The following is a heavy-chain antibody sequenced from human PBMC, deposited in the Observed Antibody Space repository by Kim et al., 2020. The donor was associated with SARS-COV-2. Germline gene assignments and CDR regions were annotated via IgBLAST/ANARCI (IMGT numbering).Heavy chain of an antibody. J-gene: IGHJ6*02. CDR3: AREGATVTDYYYYYGMDV. D-gene: IGHD4-17*01. V-gene: IGHV3-30*07. Sequence: KGRLTISRNNSKNTLYLQMNSLRAEDTAVYYCAREGATVTDYYYYYGMDVWGQGTTVTVSS.